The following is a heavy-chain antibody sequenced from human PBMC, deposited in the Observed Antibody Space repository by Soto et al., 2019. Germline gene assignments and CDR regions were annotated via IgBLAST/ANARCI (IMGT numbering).Heavy chain of an antibody. D-gene: IGHD2-2*01. Sequence: SVKVSCKASGGTFSSYAISWVRQAPGQGLEWMGGIIPIFGTANYAQKFQGRVTITADKSTSTAYMELSSLRSEDTAVYYCARPSVVPAKYYHYGMDVWGQGTTVTVSS. CDR3: ARPSVVPAKYYHYGMDV. V-gene: IGHV1-69*06. CDR2: IIPIFGTA. J-gene: IGHJ6*02. CDR1: GGTFSSYA.